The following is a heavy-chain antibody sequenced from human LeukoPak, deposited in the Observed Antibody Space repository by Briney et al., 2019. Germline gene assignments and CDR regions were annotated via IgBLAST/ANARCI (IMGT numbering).Heavy chain of an antibody. D-gene: IGHD4/OR15-4a*01. J-gene: IGHJ4*02. CDR2: IYYSGST. CDR3: ASGGGGARGYFDY. Sequence: SETLSLTCTVSGGSISSGDYYWSWIRQPPGKGLEWIGYIYYSGSTYYNPSLKSRVTISVDTSKNQFSLKLSSVTAADTAVYYCASGGGGARGYFDYWGQGTLVTVSS. CDR1: GGSISSGDYY. V-gene: IGHV4-30-4*01.